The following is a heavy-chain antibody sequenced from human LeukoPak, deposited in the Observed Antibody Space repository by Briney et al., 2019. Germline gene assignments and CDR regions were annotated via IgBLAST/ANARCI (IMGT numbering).Heavy chain of an antibody. CDR1: GGTFSSYA. CDR3: ASPYPGIAAAGNSYYYGMDV. Sequence: SVKVSCKASGGTFSSYAISWVRQAPGQGLEWMGGIIPIFGTANYAQKFQGRVTITADESTSTAYMELSSLRSEDTAVYYCASPYPGIAAAGNSYYYGMDVWGQGTTVTVSS. V-gene: IGHV1-69*13. CDR2: IIPIFGTA. J-gene: IGHJ6*02. D-gene: IGHD6-13*01.